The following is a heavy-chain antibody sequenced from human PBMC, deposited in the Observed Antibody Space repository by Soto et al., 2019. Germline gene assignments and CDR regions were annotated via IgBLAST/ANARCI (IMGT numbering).Heavy chain of an antibody. Sequence: QPGGSLRLSCSASGFDFSSFSMQWVRQAPGKGLEFVSAISPRGDGTYYTDSVMGRFTISRDNSRNTVYFQMTSLRTEDTAVYFCVKRLLTGAGLGTWSAFDYWGPGTLVTVSS. CDR1: GFDFSSFS. V-gene: IGHV3-64*05. CDR2: ISPRGDGT. CDR3: VKRLLTGAGLGTWSAFDY. J-gene: IGHJ4*02. D-gene: IGHD2-15*01.